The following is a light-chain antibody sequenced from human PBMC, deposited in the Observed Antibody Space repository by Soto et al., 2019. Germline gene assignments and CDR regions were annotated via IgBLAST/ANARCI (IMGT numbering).Light chain of an antibody. J-gene: IGLJ1*01. CDR2: DNS. Sequence: QSVLTQPPSVSASPGQRITISCSGSSSNIGESFVSWYHQLPGTAPKVLIYDNSRRPSGIPDRFSGSKSGTSATLAITGLQTGDEGDYSCGAWDSSLDVYVFGGGTKVTVL. CDR1: SSNIGESF. CDR3: GAWDSSLDVYV. V-gene: IGLV1-51*01.